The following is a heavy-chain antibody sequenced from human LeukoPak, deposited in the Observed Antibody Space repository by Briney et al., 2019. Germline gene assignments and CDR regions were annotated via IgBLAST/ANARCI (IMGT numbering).Heavy chain of an antibody. CDR3: ARAGAASAPDWFFDL. CDR1: GGTFSSYA. V-gene: IGHV1-69*13. CDR2: ILPIFGTP. D-gene: IGHD6-13*01. J-gene: IGHJ2*01. Sequence: GASVKVSCKASGGTFSSYAISWVRQAPGQGLEWMGGILPIFGTPNYAQKFQGRVTITADESTSTAYMELSSLRSDDTALYYCARAGAASAPDWFFDLWGRGTLVTVSS.